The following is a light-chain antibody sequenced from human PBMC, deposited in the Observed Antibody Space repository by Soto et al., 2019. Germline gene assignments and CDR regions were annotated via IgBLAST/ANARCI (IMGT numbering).Light chain of an antibody. CDR3: CSYAGSSTYV. V-gene: IGLV2-23*01. CDR1: SSDVGSYNL. CDR2: EGS. Sequence: QSVLTQPASVSGSPGQPITIYCTGTSSDVGSYNLVSWYQQHPGKAPKLMIHEGSKRPSGVSNRFSGSKSGNTASLTISGLQAEDEADYYCCSYAGSSTYVFGTGTKVTVL. J-gene: IGLJ1*01.